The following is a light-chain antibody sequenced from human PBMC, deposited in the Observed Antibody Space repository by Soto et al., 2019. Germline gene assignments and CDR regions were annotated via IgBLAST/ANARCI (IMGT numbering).Light chain of an antibody. Sequence: QSVLTQTAYVSGSPGQSITISCTGTSIDVGRYNYVSWYQQHPGKAPKLMIYEVNNRPSGVSYRFSGSKSGNTASLTISGLQAEDESDYYCSSYATGSTPWVFGGGTKLTVL. CDR2: EVN. J-gene: IGLJ3*02. CDR3: SSYATGSTPWV. CDR1: SIDVGRYNY. V-gene: IGLV2-14*01.